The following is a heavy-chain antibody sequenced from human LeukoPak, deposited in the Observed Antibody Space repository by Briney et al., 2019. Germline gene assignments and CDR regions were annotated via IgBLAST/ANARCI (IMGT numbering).Heavy chain of an antibody. D-gene: IGHD2-2*02. Sequence: GGSLRLSCAASGFNFDDYTMHWVRQAPGKGLEWVSLVAWDGGGTFFADSVKGRFTISRDNAKNSLYLQMNSLRAEDTAVYYCARDLGICSSTSCYTRGHYMDVWGKGTTVTVSS. V-gene: IGHV3-43*01. CDR1: GFNFDDYT. CDR3: ARDLGICSSTSCYTRGHYMDV. J-gene: IGHJ6*03. CDR2: VAWDGGGT.